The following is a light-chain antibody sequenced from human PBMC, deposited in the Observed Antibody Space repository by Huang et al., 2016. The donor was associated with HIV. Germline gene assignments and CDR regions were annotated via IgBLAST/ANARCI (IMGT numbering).Light chain of an antibody. CDR2: EAS. CDR1: QSVRTN. Sequence: EIVMTQSPDTLSVSAGERATLSCRASQSVRTNLAWYQQRPGQAPSLVIYEASTRAIGIPARFSGTGSGTEFTLTINSLQSEDFAIYYCQHYNNWPQTFGQGTRVE. CDR3: QHYNNWPQT. J-gene: IGKJ1*01. V-gene: IGKV3-15*01.